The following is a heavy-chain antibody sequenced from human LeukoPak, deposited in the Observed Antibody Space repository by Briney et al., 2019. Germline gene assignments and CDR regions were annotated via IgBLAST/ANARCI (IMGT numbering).Heavy chain of an antibody. Sequence: SETLSLTCTVSGGSISSGDYYWSWIRQPPGKGLEWIGYIYYSGSTCYNPSLKSRVTISVDTSKNQFSLKLSSVTAADTAVYYCARIPVYYDSSGYDYYYGMDVWGQGTTVTVSS. CDR2: IYYSGST. D-gene: IGHD3-22*01. CDR3: ARIPVYYDSSGYDYYYGMDV. J-gene: IGHJ6*02. CDR1: GGSISSGDYY. V-gene: IGHV4-30-4*01.